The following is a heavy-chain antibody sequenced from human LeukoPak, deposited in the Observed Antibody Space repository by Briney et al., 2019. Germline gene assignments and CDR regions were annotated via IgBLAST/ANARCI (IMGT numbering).Heavy chain of an antibody. V-gene: IGHV4-39*07. Sequence: PSETLSLTCTVSGGSISSSSYYWGWIRQPPGKGLEWIGSIYYSGSTYYNPSLKSRVTISVDRSKNQFSLKLSSVTAADTAVYYCARDAHTTVTTPYYFDYWGQGTLVTVSS. CDR2: IYYSGST. J-gene: IGHJ4*02. CDR3: ARDAHTTVTTPYYFDY. D-gene: IGHD4-17*01. CDR1: GGSISSSSYY.